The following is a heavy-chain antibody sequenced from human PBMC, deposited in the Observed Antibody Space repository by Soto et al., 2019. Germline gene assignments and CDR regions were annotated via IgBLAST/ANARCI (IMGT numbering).Heavy chain of an antibody. CDR3: TRGRKVNDY. CDR2: ISPFNANT. J-gene: IGHJ4*02. Sequence: QVQLVQSGGVVKKPGASVKVSCKASGYTFSSYGISWVRQAPGQGLEWMGWISPFNANTNYAQNHQGRVTMTTDTSTSTAYMELRSLRSDDSAMYYCTRGRKVNDYWGQGTLVTVSS. V-gene: IGHV1-18*01. D-gene: IGHD3-22*01. CDR1: GYTFSSYG.